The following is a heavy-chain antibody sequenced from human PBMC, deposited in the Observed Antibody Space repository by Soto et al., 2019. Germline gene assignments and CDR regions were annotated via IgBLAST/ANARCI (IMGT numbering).Heavy chain of an antibody. J-gene: IGHJ4*02. V-gene: IGHV3-23*01. CDR3: AIVRVADSPLDH. D-gene: IGHD3-10*02. Sequence: GGSLRLSGSASGFTFSSYAMSWVREAPGKGLEWVSAISGSGGSTYYADSVKGRFTISRDNSKSTLFLHMSSLRAEDTAMYYCAIVRVADSPLDHWGQGTLVTVSS. CDR1: GFTFSSYA. CDR2: ISGSGGST.